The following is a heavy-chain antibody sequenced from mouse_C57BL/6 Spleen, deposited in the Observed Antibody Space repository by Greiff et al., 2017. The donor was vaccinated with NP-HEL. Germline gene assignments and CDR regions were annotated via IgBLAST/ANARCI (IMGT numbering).Heavy chain of an antibody. J-gene: IGHJ3*01. CDR3: ARDYYGSGGLFAY. Sequence: DVHLVESGGGLVKPGGSLKLSCAASGFTFSSYAMSWVRQTPEKRLEWVATISDGGSYTYYPDNVKGRFTISRDNAKNNLYLQMSHLKSEDTAMYYCARDYYGSGGLFAYWGQGTLVTVSA. V-gene: IGHV5-4*01. CDR1: GFTFSSYA. CDR2: ISDGGSYT. D-gene: IGHD1-1*01.